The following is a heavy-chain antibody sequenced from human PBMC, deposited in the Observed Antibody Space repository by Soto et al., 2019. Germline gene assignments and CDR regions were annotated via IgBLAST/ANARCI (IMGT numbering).Heavy chain of an antibody. Sequence: QVQLQESGPGLVKPSQTLSLTCTVSGGSISSGGYYWSWIRQHPGEGLEWIGYIYYTGSTSYSPSLKSRVTISVDTSTNQFSLKLSSVTAADTAVYYCARVVSFRGYYYMYVWGKGTTVTVSS. CDR3: ARVVSFRGYYYMYV. V-gene: IGHV4-31*03. J-gene: IGHJ6*03. CDR2: IYYTGST. D-gene: IGHD6-6*01. CDR1: GGSISSGGYY.